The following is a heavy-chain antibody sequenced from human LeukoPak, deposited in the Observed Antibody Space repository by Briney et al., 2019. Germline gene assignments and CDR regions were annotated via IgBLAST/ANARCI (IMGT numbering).Heavy chain of an antibody. Sequence: SETLSLTCAVSGGSLSGYYWTWIRQPPGKGLEWIGEINHSGSTNYNPSLKSRVTMSVDTSKNQFSLKLSSVTAADTAVYYCARAAGTAYYYGSGSYGINWFDPWGQGTLVTVSS. CDR3: ARAAGTAYYYGSGSYGINWFDP. J-gene: IGHJ5*02. D-gene: IGHD3-10*01. CDR2: INHSGST. V-gene: IGHV4-34*10. CDR1: GGSLSGYY.